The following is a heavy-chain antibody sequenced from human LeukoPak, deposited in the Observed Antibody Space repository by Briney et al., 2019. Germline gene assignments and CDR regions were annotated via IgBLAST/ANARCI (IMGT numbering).Heavy chain of an antibody. J-gene: IGHJ4*02. Sequence: GASVKVSCKASGYTFTSNYIHWVRQAPGQGLEWMGGIIPIFGTANYAQKFQGRVTITADESTSTAYMELSSLRSEDTAVYYCAAGPDSSGYSDYWGQGTLVTVSS. D-gene: IGHD3-22*01. V-gene: IGHV1-69*13. CDR2: IIPIFGTA. CDR1: GYTFTSNY. CDR3: AAGPDSSGYSDY.